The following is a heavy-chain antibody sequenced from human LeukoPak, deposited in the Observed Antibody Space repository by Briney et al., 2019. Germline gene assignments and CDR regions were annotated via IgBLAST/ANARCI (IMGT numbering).Heavy chain of an antibody. Sequence: ASVKVSCKASGYTFTSYDFNWVRQAPGQGLEWMGIINPSGGSTSYAQKFQGRVTMTRDTSTSTVYMELSSLRSEDTAVYYCARNDILTGYYPDYWGQGTLVTVSS. J-gene: IGHJ4*02. CDR1: GYTFTSYD. V-gene: IGHV1-46*01. CDR3: ARNDILTGYYPDY. CDR2: INPSGGST. D-gene: IGHD3-9*01.